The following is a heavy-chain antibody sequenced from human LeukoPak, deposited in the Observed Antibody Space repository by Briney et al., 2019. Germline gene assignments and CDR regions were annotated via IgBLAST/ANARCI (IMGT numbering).Heavy chain of an antibody. CDR3: ARDYSSGWYGGY. Sequence: GGSLRLSCAASGFAFSSYAMHWVRQAPGKGLEWVAVISYDGSNKYYADSVKGRFTISRDNSKNTLYLQMNSLRAEDTAVYYCARDYSSGWYGGYWGQGTLVTVSS. V-gene: IGHV3-30*04. J-gene: IGHJ4*02. CDR1: GFAFSSYA. CDR2: ISYDGSNK. D-gene: IGHD6-19*01.